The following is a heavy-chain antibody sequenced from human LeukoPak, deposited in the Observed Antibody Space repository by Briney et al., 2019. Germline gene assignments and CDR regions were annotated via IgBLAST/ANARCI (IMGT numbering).Heavy chain of an antibody. CDR2: ISYDGSNK. J-gene: IGHJ3*02. CDR3: ATRTGSDAFDI. V-gene: IGHV3-30*04. CDR1: GFTFSSYA. D-gene: IGHD7-27*01. Sequence: PGRSLRLSCAASGFTFSSYALHWVRQAPGKGLEWVAVISYDGSNKYYADSVRGRFTISRDNSKNTLYLQMNSLRAEDTAVYYCATRTGSDAFDIWGQGTMVTVSS.